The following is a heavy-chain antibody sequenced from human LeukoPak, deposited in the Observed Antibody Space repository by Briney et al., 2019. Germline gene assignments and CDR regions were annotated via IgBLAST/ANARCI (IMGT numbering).Heavy chain of an antibody. CDR3: ARVHSSGWYVND. J-gene: IGHJ4*02. V-gene: IGHV1-2*02. Sequence: ASVKLSCKASGYTFTGYYMHWVRQAPGQGLEWMGWINPNSGGTNYAQKFQGRVTMTRDTSISTAYMELSRLRSDDTAVYYCARVHSSGWYVNDWGQGTLVTVSS. CDR1: GYTFTGYY. CDR2: INPNSGGT. D-gene: IGHD6-19*01.